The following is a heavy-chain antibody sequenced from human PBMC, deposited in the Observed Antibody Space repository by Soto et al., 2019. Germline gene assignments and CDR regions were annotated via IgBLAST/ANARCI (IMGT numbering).Heavy chain of an antibody. V-gene: IGHV1-8*01. CDR2: MNPDSGNT. J-gene: IGHJ6*02. CDR1: GYTFTSYD. D-gene: IGHD6-19*01. CDR3: ARDSSGWNRPVKYYYYGMDV. Sequence: ASVKVSCKASGYTFTSYDINWVRQATGQGPEWMGWMNPDSGNTGYVQKFQGRVTMTTDTSTSTAYMELRSLRSDDTAVYYCARDSSGWNRPVKYYYYGMDVWGQGTTVTVSS.